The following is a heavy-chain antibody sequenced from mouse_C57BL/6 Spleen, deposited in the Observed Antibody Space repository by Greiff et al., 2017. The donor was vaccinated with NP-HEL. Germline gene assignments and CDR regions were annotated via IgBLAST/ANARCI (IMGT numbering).Heavy chain of an antibody. CDR1: GFTFSSYG. CDR3: ARGDFDY. J-gene: IGHJ2*01. V-gene: IGHV5-6*02. CDR2: ISSGGSYT. Sequence: DVKLVESGGDLVKPGGSLKLSCAASGFTFSSYGMSWVRQTPDKRLEWVATISSGGSYTYYPDSVKGRFTISRDNAKNTLYLQMSSLKSEDTAMYYCARGDFDYWGQGTTLTVSS.